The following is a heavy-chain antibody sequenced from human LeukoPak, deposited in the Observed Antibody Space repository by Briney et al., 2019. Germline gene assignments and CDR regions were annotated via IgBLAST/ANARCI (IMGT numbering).Heavy chain of an antibody. CDR2: VSNDGRKT. V-gene: IGHV3-30*18. D-gene: IGHD6-13*01. Sequence: GGSLRLSCAASGFSLSTYAMQWVRQAPGKGLDWVGVVSNDGRKTQYADSVKGRFTISRDNSKKTVYLQMNSLTTEDTGVYYCAKDDGPYSSTWYSVGLIDYWGQGTLVTVSS. J-gene: IGHJ4*02. CDR1: GFSLSTYA. CDR3: AKDDGPYSSTWYSVGLIDY.